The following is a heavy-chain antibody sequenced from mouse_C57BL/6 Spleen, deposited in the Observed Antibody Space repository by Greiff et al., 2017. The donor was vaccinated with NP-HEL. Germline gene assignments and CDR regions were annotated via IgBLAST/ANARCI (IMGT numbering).Heavy chain of an antibody. J-gene: IGHJ2*01. CDR3: ASHYGSNSGDY. D-gene: IGHD1-1*01. CDR2: IDPSDSYT. Sequence: VQLQQPGAELVKPGASVKLSCKASGYTFTSYWMQWVKQRPGQGLEWIGEIDPSDSYTNYNQKFKGKATLAVDTSSSTAYMQLSSLTSEDSAVYYCASHYGSNSGDYWGQGTTLTVSS. V-gene: IGHV1-50*01. CDR1: GYTFTSYW.